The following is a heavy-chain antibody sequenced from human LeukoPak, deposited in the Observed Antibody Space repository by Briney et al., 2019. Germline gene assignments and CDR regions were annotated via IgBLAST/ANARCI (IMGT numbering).Heavy chain of an antibody. CDR3: ATYIVGPTIDY. D-gene: IGHD1-26*01. Sequence: GGSLRLSCAASGFTFSSYAMHWVRQAPGKGLEWVAVISYDGSNKYYADSVKGRFTISTDNAKTSLYLRMNSLRVEDTAVYYCATYIVGPTIDYWGQGTLVTVSS. CDR1: GFTFSSYA. V-gene: IGHV3-30*04. J-gene: IGHJ4*02. CDR2: ISYDGSNK.